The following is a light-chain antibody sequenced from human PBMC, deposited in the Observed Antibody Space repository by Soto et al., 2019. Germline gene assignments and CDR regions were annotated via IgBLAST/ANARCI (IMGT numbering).Light chain of an antibody. CDR1: RGNVGGYNY. V-gene: IGLV2-11*01. J-gene: IGLJ3*02. CDR2: DVD. CDR3: CSYAGSYTFVL. Sequence: QSALTQPRSVSGSPGQSVTISCTGTRGNVGGYNYVSWYQLHPGKAPKLMIFDVDKRPTGVPDRFSGSKSGNTASLTISGLQAEDEGAYYCCSYAGSYTFVLFGGGTKLTVL.